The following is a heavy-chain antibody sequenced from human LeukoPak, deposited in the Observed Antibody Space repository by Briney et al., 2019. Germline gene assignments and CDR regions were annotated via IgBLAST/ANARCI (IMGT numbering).Heavy chain of an antibody. J-gene: IGHJ3*02. CDR3: ASTLRADDAFDI. D-gene: IGHD3-16*01. V-gene: IGHV3-53*01. CDR1: GFTVSSNY. Sequence: GGSLRLSCAASGFTVSSNYMSWVRQAPGKGLEWVSVIYSGGSTYYADSVKGRFTISRDNSKNTLYLQMNSLRAEDTAVYYCASTLRADDAFDIWGQGTMVTVSS. CDR2: IYSGGST.